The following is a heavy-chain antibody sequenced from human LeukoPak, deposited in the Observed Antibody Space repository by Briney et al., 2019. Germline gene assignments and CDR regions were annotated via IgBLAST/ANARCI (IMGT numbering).Heavy chain of an antibody. CDR2: IYTSGST. V-gene: IGHV4-61*02. CDR3: AGGVRDGYNPR. D-gene: IGHD5-24*01. J-gene: IGHJ4*02. Sequence: PSQTLSLTCTVSGGSISSGIYYWSWIRQPAGKGLEWIVRIYTSGSTNYNPSLNSRVTISVDTPKNQFASTLSSVTAADTAVYYCAGGVRDGYNPRWGQGTLVTVSS. CDR1: GGSISSGIYY.